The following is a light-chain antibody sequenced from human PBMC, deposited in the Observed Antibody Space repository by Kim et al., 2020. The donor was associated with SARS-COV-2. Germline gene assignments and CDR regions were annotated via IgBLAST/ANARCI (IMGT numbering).Light chain of an antibody. CDR2: EVS. Sequence: GQAVTISCTVTSSDVGGYNYVSWYQQHPGKAPKLMIYEVSKRPSGVPDRFSGSKSGNTASLTVSGLQADDEADYYCSSYAGSNNWMFGGGTQLTVL. V-gene: IGLV2-8*01. J-gene: IGLJ3*02. CDR3: SSYAGSNNWM. CDR1: SSDVGGYNY.